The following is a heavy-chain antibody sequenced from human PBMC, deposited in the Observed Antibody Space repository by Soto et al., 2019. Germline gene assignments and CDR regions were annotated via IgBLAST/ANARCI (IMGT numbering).Heavy chain of an antibody. CDR2: MNPNSGNT. V-gene: IGHV1-8*01. Sequence: QVQLVQSGAEVKKPGASVKVSCKASGYTFTSSDINWVRQATGQGLEWMGWMNPNSGNTAYAQKFQGRGTMTRNTSMSSAYMELNSRRSEDSAGYSCSRETYGLPYWGQGTLVTVSS. CDR3: SRETYGLPY. D-gene: IGHD3-10*01. J-gene: IGHJ4*02. CDR1: GYTFTSSD.